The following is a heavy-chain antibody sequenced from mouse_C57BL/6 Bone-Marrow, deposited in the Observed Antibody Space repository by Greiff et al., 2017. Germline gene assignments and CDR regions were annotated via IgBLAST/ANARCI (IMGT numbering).Heavy chain of an antibody. CDR3: ATDGYYEVAWFAY. V-gene: IGHV5-17*01. CDR1: GFTFSDYG. Sequence: EVKVVESGGGLVKPGGSLKLSCAASGFTFSDYGMHWVRQAPEKGLEWVAYISSGSSTIYYADTVKGRFTISRDNAKNTLFLQMTSLRSEDTAMYYRATDGYYEVAWFAYWGQGTLVTVSA. D-gene: IGHD2-3*01. J-gene: IGHJ3*01. CDR2: ISSGSSTI.